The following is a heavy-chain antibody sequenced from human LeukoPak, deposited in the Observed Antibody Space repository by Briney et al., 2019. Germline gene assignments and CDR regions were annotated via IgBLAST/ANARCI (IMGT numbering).Heavy chain of an antibody. CDR1: GFTFSSYE. D-gene: IGHD2-2*01. CDR3: ASLFRLPAASFDY. V-gene: IGHV3-48*03. J-gene: IGHJ4*02. Sequence: PGGSLRLSCAASGFTFSSYEMNWVRQAPGKGLEWVSYISSSGSTIYYADSVKGRFTIARDNAKNSLYLQMNSLRAEDTAVYYCASLFRLPAASFDYWGQGTLVTVSS. CDR2: ISSSGSTI.